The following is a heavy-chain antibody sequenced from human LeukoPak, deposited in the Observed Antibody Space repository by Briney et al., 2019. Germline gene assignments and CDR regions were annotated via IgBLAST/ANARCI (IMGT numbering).Heavy chain of an antibody. CDR2: IYPSGST. CDR3: ARGLGYYGSGSYVYNWFAL. CDR1: GGPIRNYY. V-gene: IGHV4-4*07. D-gene: IGHD3-10*01. J-gene: IGHJ5*02. Sequence: WDTLSLTCTVSGGPIRNYYWSWIPRPAGKALEWIGRIYPSGSTNYSPSLQSRVTMSVDTSKHQFSVKLTSVTAADTAVYYYARGLGYYGSGSYVYNWFALWGQGSLVPVSS.